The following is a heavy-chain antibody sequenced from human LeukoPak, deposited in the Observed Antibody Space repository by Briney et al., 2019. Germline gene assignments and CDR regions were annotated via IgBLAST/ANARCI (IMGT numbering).Heavy chain of an antibody. D-gene: IGHD6-19*01. Sequence: PSETLSLTCSVSGGSISSSSYYWGWIRQPPGKGLEWIGSIYYSGITYYNPSLKSRVMISVDTSKNQFSLRLSSVTAADTAVYYCARHGSGWLYYFDYWGQGTLATVSS. J-gene: IGHJ4*02. CDR3: ARHGSGWLYYFDY. CDR1: GGSISSSSYY. V-gene: IGHV4-39*01. CDR2: IYYSGIT.